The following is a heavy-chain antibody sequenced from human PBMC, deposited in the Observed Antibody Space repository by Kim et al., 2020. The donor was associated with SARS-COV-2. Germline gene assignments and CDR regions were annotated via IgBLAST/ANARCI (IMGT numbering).Heavy chain of an antibody. CDR1: GFTFSSYG. J-gene: IGHJ5*02. Sequence: GGSLRLSCAASGFTFSSYGMHWVRQAPGKGLEWVAVISYDGSNKYYADSVKGRFTISRDNSKNTLYLQMNSLRAEDTAVYYCARERSAAGHGNWFDPWGQGTLVTVSS. CDR2: ISYDGSNK. CDR3: ARERSAAGHGNWFDP. V-gene: IGHV3-33*05. D-gene: IGHD6-13*01.